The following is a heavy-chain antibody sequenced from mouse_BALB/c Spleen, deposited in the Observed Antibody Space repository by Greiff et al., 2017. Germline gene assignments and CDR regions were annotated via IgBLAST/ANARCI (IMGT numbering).Heavy chain of an antibody. CDR1: GFTFSSYA. D-gene: IGHD2-1*01. V-gene: IGHV5-9-4*01. Sequence: DVMLVESGGGLVKPGGSLKLSCAASGFTFSSYAMSWVRQSPEKRLEWVAEISSGGSYTYYPDTVTGRFTISRDNAKNTLYLEMSSLRSEDTAMYYCARDYYGNYVGAMDYWGQGTSVTVSS. CDR3: ARDYYGNYVGAMDY. CDR2: ISSGGSYT. J-gene: IGHJ4*01.